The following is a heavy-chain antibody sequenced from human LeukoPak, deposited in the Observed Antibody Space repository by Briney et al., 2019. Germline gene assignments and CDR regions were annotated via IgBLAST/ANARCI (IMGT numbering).Heavy chain of an antibody. J-gene: IGHJ4*02. CDR1: GFTFSGFA. V-gene: IGHV3-23*01. D-gene: IGHD5-24*01. Sequence: GGSLRLSCAASGFTFSGFAMTWVRQAPGKGLEWVSTISGSGDSTYYADSVKGRFTISRDNSKNTLYLQMNSLRAEDTAAYYCAKDGPVATMSTFDYWGQGTLVTVSS. CDR2: ISGSGDST. CDR3: AKDGPVATMSTFDY.